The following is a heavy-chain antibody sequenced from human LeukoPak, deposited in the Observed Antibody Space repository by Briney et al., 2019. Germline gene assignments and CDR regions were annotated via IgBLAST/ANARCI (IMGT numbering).Heavy chain of an antibody. CDR2: IRYDGSNK. J-gene: IGHJ6*04. Sequence: GGSLRLSCAASGFTFSSYGMRWVRQAPGKGLEWVAFIRYDGSNKYYADSVKGRFTISRDKSKNTLYLQMNSLRAEDTAVYYCAKDQCSGGSCALGLDVWGKGTTVTVSS. V-gene: IGHV3-30*02. CDR3: AKDQCSGGSCALGLDV. D-gene: IGHD2-15*01. CDR1: GFTFSSYG.